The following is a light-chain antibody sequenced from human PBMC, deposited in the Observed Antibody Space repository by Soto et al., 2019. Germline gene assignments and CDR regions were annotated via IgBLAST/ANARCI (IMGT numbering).Light chain of an antibody. Sequence: QSALTQPRSVSGSPGRSVTIACTVTSSDVGGYNYVSWYQQHPGKAPKLMIYDVSKRPSEVPDRFSGSKSGNTASLTISGLQAEDEADYYCCSYAGSYTFYVFGTGTKVTLL. J-gene: IGLJ1*01. CDR3: CSYAGSYTFYV. V-gene: IGLV2-11*01. CDR2: DVS. CDR1: SSDVGGYNY.